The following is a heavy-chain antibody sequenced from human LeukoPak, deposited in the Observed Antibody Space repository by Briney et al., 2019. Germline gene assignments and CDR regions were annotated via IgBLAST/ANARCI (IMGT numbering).Heavy chain of an antibody. CDR3: ARGRPLYSGSYYYYGMDV. D-gene: IGHD1-26*01. J-gene: IGHJ6*02. CDR1: GYTFTSYA. Sequence: ASVKVSFKASGYTFTSYAMHWVRQAPGQRLEWMGWINAGNGNTKYSQKFQGRVTITRDTSASTAYMELSSLRSEDTAVYYCARGRPLYSGSYYYYGMDVWGQGTTVTVSS. CDR2: INAGNGNT. V-gene: IGHV1-3*01.